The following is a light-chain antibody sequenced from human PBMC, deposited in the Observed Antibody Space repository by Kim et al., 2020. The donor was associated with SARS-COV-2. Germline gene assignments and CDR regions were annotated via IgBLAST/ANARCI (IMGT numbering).Light chain of an antibody. Sequence: DIQMTQSPSSLSASVGDRVTISCRASQSISSWLAWYRHRPGKAPELLIYDASSLRNGVPSRFGGSGFETEFTLTIYSLQPDDFATYFCQQYTSHPYTFGQGTKLEI. J-gene: IGKJ2*01. CDR2: DAS. CDR3: QQYTSHPYT. CDR1: QSISSW. V-gene: IGKV1-5*01.